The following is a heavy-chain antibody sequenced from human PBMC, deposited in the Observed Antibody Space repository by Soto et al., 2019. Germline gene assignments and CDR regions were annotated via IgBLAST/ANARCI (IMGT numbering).Heavy chain of an antibody. CDR2: IYYSGST. CDR3: ARGGESDYVWGSYRYDY. J-gene: IGHJ4*02. D-gene: IGHD3-16*02. CDR1: GGSISSGGYY. V-gene: IGHV4-31*03. Sequence: QVQLQESGPGLVKPSQTLSLTCTVSGGSISSGGYYWSWIRQHPGKGLEWIGYIYYSGSTYYNPSLKSRVTISVETSKNQFSLKLSSVTAADTAVYYCARGGESDYVWGSYRYDYWGQGTLVTVSS.